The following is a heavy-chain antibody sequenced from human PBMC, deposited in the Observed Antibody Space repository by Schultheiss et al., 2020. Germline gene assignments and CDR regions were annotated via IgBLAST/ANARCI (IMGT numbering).Heavy chain of an antibody. J-gene: IGHJ6*02. D-gene: IGHD2-2*01. V-gene: IGHV3-7*05. CDR2: MNQDGSEK. CDR3: ANIVVPAAIYYGMDV. Sequence: GGSLRLSCVASGFTFSTYWLHWLRQAPGKGLEWVANMNQDGSEKYYLDSVRGRFTISRDNTKNSLYLQMNSLTAEDTAVYYCANIVVPAAIYYGMDVWGQEATVTVSS. CDR1: GFTFSTYW.